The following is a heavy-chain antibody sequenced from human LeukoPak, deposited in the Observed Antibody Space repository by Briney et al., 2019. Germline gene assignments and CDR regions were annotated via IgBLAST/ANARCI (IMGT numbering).Heavy chain of an antibody. J-gene: IGHJ4*02. CDR3: ARARGGYCSSTSCRELGY. CDR1: GYTFTGYY. D-gene: IGHD2-2*01. Sequence: ASVKVSCKASGYTFTGYYMHWVRQAPGQGPEWMGWINPNSGGTNYAQKFQGRVTMTRDTSISTAYMELSRLRSDDTAVYYCARARGGYCSSTSCRELGYWGQGTLVTVSS. CDR2: INPNSGGT. V-gene: IGHV1-2*02.